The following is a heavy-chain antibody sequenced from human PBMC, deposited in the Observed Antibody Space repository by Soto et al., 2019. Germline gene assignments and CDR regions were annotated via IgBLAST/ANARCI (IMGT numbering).Heavy chain of an antibody. D-gene: IGHD5-12*01. V-gene: IGHV5-51*01. CDR1: GYSFTTSW. CDR2: IFPADSES. CDR3: ARLGVSGYVGFYI. Sequence: PGESLKISCKGSGYSFTTSWIGWVRQMPGKGLEWMGIIFPADSESRYSPSFLGQVTISADKSITTAYLQWSSLRASDTAMYYCARLGVSGYVGFYIWGQGTMVTVSS. J-gene: IGHJ3*02.